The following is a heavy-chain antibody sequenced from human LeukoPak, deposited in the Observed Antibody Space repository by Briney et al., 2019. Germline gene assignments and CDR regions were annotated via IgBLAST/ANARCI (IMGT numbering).Heavy chain of an antibody. J-gene: IGHJ4*02. CDR2: ISSSSSTI. CDR1: GFSFSSYS. V-gene: IGHV3-48*02. CDR3: ARGPYCGGHLFDF. Sequence: PGGSLRLSCAASGFSFSSYSMNWVRQAPGKGLEWVSYISSSSSTIYYADSVRGRFTISRDNAKTSLYLLMNTLRDEDTAVYYCARGPYCGGHLFDFWGQGTLVTVSS. D-gene: IGHD2-21*01.